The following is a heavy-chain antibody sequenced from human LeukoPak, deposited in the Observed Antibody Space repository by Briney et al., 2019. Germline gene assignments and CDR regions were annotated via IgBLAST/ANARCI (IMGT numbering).Heavy chain of an antibody. J-gene: IGHJ4*02. CDR3: ARLSWGDGYNGIKGLDY. D-gene: IGHD5-24*01. CDR2: INPNSGGT. V-gene: IGHV1-2*02. CDR1: GYTFTGYY. Sequence: HRASVKVSCKASGYTFTGYYMHWVRQAPGQGLEWMGWINPNSGGTNYAQKFQGRVTMTRDTSISTAYMELSRLRSDDTAVYYCARLSWGDGYNGIKGLDYWGQGTLVTVSS.